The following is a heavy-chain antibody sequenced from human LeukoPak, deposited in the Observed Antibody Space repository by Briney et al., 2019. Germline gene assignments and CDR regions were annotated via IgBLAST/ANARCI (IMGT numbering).Heavy chain of an antibody. CDR1: GYTFTSYG. CDR3: ARPSSTVTTYDY. V-gene: IGHV1-18*01. J-gene: IGHJ4*02. D-gene: IGHD4-17*01. Sequence: ASVEVSCKASGYTFTSYGISWVRQAPGQGLEWMGWISAYNGNTNYAQKLQGRVTMTTDTSTSTAYMELRSLRSDDTAVYYCARPSSTVTTYDYWGQGTLVTVSS. CDR2: ISAYNGNT.